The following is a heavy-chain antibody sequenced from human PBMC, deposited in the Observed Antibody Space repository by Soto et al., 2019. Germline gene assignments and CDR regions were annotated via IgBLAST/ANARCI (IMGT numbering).Heavy chain of an antibody. J-gene: IGHJ5*02. CDR3: AREGGSETLQPSYNWFDT. V-gene: IGHV1-2*02. Sequence: AVSVKVSCKASGYTFTDYHIHWVRQAPGQGLEFMGWINANNGGAGSAQQFQGRVTVTRDTSITTVYMELSNLRSDDTAVYYCAREGGSETLQPSYNWFDTWGQGTLVTVSS. D-gene: IGHD6-25*01. CDR1: GYTFTDYH. CDR2: INANNGGA.